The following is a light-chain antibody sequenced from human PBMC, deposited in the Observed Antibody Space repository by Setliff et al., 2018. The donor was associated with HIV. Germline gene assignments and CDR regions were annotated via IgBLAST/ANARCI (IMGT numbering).Light chain of an antibody. J-gene: IGLJ1*01. CDR2: DVT. CDR1: SDDVGAYNY. CDR3: SSYTSSSTYV. Sequence: QSALTQPRSVSGSPGQSVTISCTGTSDDVGAYNYVSWYQQHPGKVPKLIIYDVTKRPSGVPDRFSGSKSGNTASLTISGLQSEDEADYYCSSYTSSSTYVFGSGTKV. V-gene: IGLV2-11*01.